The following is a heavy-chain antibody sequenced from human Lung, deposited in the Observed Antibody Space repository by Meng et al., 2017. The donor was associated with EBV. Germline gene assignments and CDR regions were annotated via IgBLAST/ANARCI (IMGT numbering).Heavy chain of an antibody. CDR1: GGSISSINW. Sequence: QVPLQESGPGLVKPSETLSLTCAVSGGSISSINWWTGVRQPPGKGLEWIGEIYHSGSTNYNPSLKSRVTISVDKSKNQFSLKLSSVTAADTAVYYCARVAAAGNEWFDPWGQGTLVTVSS. D-gene: IGHD6-13*01. CDR3: ARVAAAGNEWFDP. CDR2: IYHSGST. V-gene: IGHV4-4*02. J-gene: IGHJ5*02.